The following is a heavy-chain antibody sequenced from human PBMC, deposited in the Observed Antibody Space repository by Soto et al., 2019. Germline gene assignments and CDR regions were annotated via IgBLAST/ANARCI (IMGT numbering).Heavy chain of an antibody. D-gene: IGHD3-9*01. CDR1: GGSFSGYY. CDR2: INHSGST. Sequence: PSETLSLTCAVYGGSFSGYYWSWIRQPPGKGLEWIGEINHSGSTNYNPSLKSRVTISVDTSKNQFSLKLSSVTAADTAVYYCAKGLRYFDWLRYYFDYWGQGTLVTVSS. V-gene: IGHV4-34*01. CDR3: AKGLRYFDWLRYYFDY. J-gene: IGHJ4*02.